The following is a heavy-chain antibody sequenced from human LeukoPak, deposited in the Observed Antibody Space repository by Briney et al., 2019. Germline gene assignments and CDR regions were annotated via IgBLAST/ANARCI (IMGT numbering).Heavy chain of an antibody. V-gene: IGHV3-49*04. Sequence: GGSLRLSFTASGFTFGDYDMSWVRQAPGEGRGGVGFIISKTYGGTTEDAASVKCRFTISRDDTKSIAYLQMNSLKTEDTAVYYCTRASSSTWSYYYYYMDVWGKGTTVTISS. CDR3: TRASSSTWSYYYYYMDV. CDR1: GFTFGDYD. CDR2: IISKTYGGTT. J-gene: IGHJ6*03. D-gene: IGHD6-13*01.